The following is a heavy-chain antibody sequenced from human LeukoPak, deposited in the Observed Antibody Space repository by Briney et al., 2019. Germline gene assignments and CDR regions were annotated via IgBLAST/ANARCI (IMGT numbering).Heavy chain of an antibody. CDR3: ARARIAARPRWFDP. J-gene: IGHJ5*02. CDR2: INHSGST. D-gene: IGHD6-6*01. CDR1: GGSFSGYY. V-gene: IGHV4-34*01. Sequence: PSETLSLTCAVYGGSFSGYYWSWIRQPPGKGLEWLGEINHSGSTNYNPSLKSRVTISVDTSKNQFSLKLSSVTAADTAVYYCARARIAARPRWFDPWGQGTLVTVSS.